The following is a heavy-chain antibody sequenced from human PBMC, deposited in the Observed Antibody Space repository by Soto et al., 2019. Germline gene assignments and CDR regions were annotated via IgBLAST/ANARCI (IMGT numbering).Heavy chain of an antibody. CDR3: ARVDVSWDLEALEDQYFDL. Sequence: APMKASLKASGYNFSDHHMSWGRQAPGQRPEWMGWITPTSGDTRYAQKFQGWVTMTRDTSISTVYMEVRRLTSDDTAVYYCARVDVSWDLEALEDQYFDLWGQGTLVTVSS. D-gene: IGHD1-26*01. V-gene: IGHV1-2*04. CDR2: ITPTSGDT. J-gene: IGHJ5*02. CDR1: GYNFSDHH.